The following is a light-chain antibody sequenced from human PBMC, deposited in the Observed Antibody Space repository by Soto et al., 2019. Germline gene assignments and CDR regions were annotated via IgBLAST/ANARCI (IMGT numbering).Light chain of an antibody. CDR1: QSVSSY. V-gene: IGKV3-11*01. CDR2: DAS. J-gene: IGKJ4*01. CDR3: QQRSNWPLT. Sequence: EIVLTQSPATLSLSPGERATLSCRASQSVSSYLAWYQQKPGQAPTLLIYDASNMATGIPTRFSGSGSGTDFTLTTSRLEPEGLAVYYGQQRSNWPLTFGGGTKVEIK.